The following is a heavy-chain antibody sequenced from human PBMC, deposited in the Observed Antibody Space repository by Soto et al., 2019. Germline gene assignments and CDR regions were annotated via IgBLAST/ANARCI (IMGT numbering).Heavy chain of an antibody. D-gene: IGHD3-10*01. Sequence: WGSLRLSCSASGFTFSNYAMSWLRQTPGKGLEWVSGISGSGGTTDYADSAKGRFTISRDKSKNTLYLQMNSLRPEDTAVYYCAKDRETSMVGSYFDSWGQGTMVTVSS. CDR3: AKDRETSMVGSYFDS. J-gene: IGHJ4*02. CDR1: GFTFSNYA. V-gene: IGHV3-23*01. CDR2: ISGSGGTT.